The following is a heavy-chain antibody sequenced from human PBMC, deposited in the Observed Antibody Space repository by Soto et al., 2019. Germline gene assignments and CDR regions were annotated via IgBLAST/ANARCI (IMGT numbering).Heavy chain of an antibody. CDR3: ARDLSVGDYYDSSGYSMVINGMDV. V-gene: IGHV4-61*01. CDR2: IYYSGST. Sequence: SETLSLTCTVAGGSSSSGRYYWSWIRQPPGKGLEWIGYIYYSGSTNYNPSLKSRVTISVDTSKNQFSLKLSSVTAADTAVYYCARDLSVGDYYDSSGYSMVINGMDVWGHGTTVTVSS. CDR1: GGSSSSGRYY. D-gene: IGHD3-22*01. J-gene: IGHJ6*02.